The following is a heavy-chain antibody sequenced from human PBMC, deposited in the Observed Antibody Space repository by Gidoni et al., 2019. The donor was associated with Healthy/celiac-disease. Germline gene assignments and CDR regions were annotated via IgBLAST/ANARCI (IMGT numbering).Heavy chain of an antibody. V-gene: IGHV3-21*01. D-gene: IGHD6-19*01. CDR1: GFTFSSYS. Sequence: EVQLVESGGGLVKPGGSLRRYCAASGFTFSSYSLIWVRQAPGKGLEWVSSISSSSSYIYYAYSVKGRFTISRDNAKNSLYLQMNSLRAEDTAVYYCARKGSGPYHVDYWGQGTLVTVSS. CDR2: ISSSSSYI. J-gene: IGHJ4*02. CDR3: ARKGSGPYHVDY.